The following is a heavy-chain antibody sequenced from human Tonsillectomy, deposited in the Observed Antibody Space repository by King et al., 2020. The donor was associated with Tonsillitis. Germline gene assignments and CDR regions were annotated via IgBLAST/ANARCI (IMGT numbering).Heavy chain of an antibody. J-gene: IGHJ4*02. CDR1: GFTFSSYE. D-gene: IGHD2-15*01. CDR3: ARHGADSGVFDY. V-gene: IGHV3-48*03. CDR2: ISSSGSTI. Sequence: VQLVESGGGLVQPGGSLRLSCAASGFTFSSYEMNWVRQAPGKGLEWDSYISSSGSTIYYADSVKGRFTISRDNVKNSLYLQMNSLRAEDTAVYYCARHGADSGVFDYWGQGTLVTVSS.